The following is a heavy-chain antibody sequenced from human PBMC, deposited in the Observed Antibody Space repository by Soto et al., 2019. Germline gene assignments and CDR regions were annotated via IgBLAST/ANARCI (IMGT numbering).Heavy chain of an antibody. V-gene: IGHV1-3*01. Sequence: GASVKVSCKASGYTFTSYAMHWVRQAPGQRLEWMGWINAGNGNTKYSQKFQGRVTITRDTSASTAYMELSSLRSEDTAVYYCARDQSIVVVPAAIFGGIYNWLDPWGQGTLVTVSS. CDR1: GYTFTSYA. CDR3: ARDQSIVVVPAAIFGGIYNWLDP. CDR2: INAGNGNT. D-gene: IGHD2-2*01. J-gene: IGHJ5*02.